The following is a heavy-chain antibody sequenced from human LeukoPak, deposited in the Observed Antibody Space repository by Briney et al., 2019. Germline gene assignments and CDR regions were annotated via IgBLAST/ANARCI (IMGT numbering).Heavy chain of an antibody. J-gene: IGHJ4*02. CDR1: GGSISTYY. D-gene: IGHD2-15*01. CDR3: ARDWSYLGYCSGGSCYEWSFDY. Sequence: PSETLSLTCTVSGGSISTYYWSWIRQPPGKGLEWIGDIYYSGSTNYNPSLKSRVTISVDTSKNQFSLKLSSVTAADTAVYYCARDWSYLGYCSGGSCYEWSFDYWGQGTLVTVSS. CDR2: IYYSGST. V-gene: IGHV4-59*01.